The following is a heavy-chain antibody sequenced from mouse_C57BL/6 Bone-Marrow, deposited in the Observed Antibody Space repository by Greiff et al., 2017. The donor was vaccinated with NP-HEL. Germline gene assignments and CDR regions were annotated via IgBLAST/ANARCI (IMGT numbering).Heavy chain of an antibody. CDR1: GYTFTGYW. CDR2: ILPGSGST. Sequence: QVQLKESGAELMKPGASVKLSCKATGYTFTGYWIEWVKQRPGHGLEWIGEILPGSGSTNYNEKFKGKATFTADTSSNTAYMQLSSLTTEDSAIYYCASPPFYYGSSYGWYFDVWGTGTTVTVSS. CDR3: ASPPFYYGSSYGWYFDV. D-gene: IGHD1-1*01. J-gene: IGHJ1*03. V-gene: IGHV1-9*01.